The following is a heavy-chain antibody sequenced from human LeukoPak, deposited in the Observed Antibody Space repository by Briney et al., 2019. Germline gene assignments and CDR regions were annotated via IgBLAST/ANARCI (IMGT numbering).Heavy chain of an antibody. CDR3: TKVEDTVTTPADAFDF. CDR1: GFTFSNYA. CDR2: ITAGGGSK. V-gene: IGHV3-23*01. Sequence: TGGSLRLSCAASGFTFSNYAMTWVRQAPGKGLEWVSAITAGGGSKFYADSVKGRFISSRDNSKSTLLLQMNSLRAEDTAMYYCTKVEDTVTTPADAFDFWGQGTMVTVSS. D-gene: IGHD5-18*01. J-gene: IGHJ3*01.